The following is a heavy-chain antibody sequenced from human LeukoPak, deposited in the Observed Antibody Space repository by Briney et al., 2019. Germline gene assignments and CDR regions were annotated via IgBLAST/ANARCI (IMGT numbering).Heavy chain of an antibody. D-gene: IGHD2-15*01. CDR1: GFTFSSYA. Sequence: PGGSLRVSCAASGFTFSSYAMSWVRQAPGKGLEWVSAISGSGGSTYYADSVKGRFTISRDNSKNTLYLQMNSLRAEDTAVYYCAKDREDIVVVVAALVFDYWGQGTLVTVSS. J-gene: IGHJ4*02. CDR2: ISGSGGST. CDR3: AKDREDIVVVVAALVFDY. V-gene: IGHV3-23*01.